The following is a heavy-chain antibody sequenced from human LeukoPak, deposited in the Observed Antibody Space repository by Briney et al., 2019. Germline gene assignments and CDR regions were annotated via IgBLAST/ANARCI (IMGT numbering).Heavy chain of an antibody. V-gene: IGHV3-11*04. Sequence: PGGSLRLSCAASGFTFSDYYMSWIRQAPGKGLEWVSYISSSGGTIYFADSVKDRFTISRDNAKNSLYLQMNSLRAEDTAVYYCARAEDQRDCDILTGLYYYYYYGMDVWGQGTTVTVSS. CDR3: ARAEDQRDCDILTGLYYYYYYGMDV. J-gene: IGHJ6*02. CDR2: ISSSGGTI. D-gene: IGHD3-9*01. CDR1: GFTFSDYY.